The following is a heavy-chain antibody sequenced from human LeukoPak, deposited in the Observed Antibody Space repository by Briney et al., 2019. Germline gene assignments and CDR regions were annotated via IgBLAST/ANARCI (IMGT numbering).Heavy chain of an antibody. Sequence: KPSETLSLTCAVYCGSFSGYYWSWIRQPPGKGLEWIGEINHSGSTNYNPSLKSRVTISVDTSKNQFSLKLSSVIAADTAVYYCARSSSGWYGYYFDYWGQGTLVTVSS. V-gene: IGHV4-34*01. J-gene: IGHJ4*02. CDR1: CGSFSGYY. CDR2: INHSGST. CDR3: ARSSSGWYGYYFDY. D-gene: IGHD6-19*01.